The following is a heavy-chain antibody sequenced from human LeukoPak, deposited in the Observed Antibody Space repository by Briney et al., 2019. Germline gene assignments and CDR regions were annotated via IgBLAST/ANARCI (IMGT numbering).Heavy chain of an antibody. CDR2: IYYSGST. D-gene: IGHD1-26*01. Sequence: SETLSLTCTVSGGSISSYYWSWNRQPPGKGLEWIGYIYYSGSTNYNPSLKSRVTISVDTSKNQFSLKLSSVTAADTAVYYCAGQWASYFDYWGQGTLVTVSS. CDR3: AGQWASYFDY. J-gene: IGHJ4*02. V-gene: IGHV4-59*01. CDR1: GGSISSYY.